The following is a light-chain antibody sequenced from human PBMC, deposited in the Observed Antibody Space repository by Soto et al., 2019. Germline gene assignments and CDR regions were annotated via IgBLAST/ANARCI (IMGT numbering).Light chain of an antibody. CDR2: GTS. CDR1: QSISSS. Sequence: DIPMTQSPSSLSASVGDRVTITCRASQSISSSLNWYHQKPGKAPELLIYGTSSLQSGVPSRFSGSGYGTDFTLTISSLQPEDFATYYCQQSYSSPQTFGQGTKLEIK. CDR3: QQSYSSPQT. V-gene: IGKV1-39*01. J-gene: IGKJ2*01.